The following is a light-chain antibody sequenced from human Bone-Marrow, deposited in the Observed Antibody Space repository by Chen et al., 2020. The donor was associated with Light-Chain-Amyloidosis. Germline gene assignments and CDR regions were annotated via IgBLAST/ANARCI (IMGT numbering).Light chain of an antibody. Sequence: EIVMTQSPATLSVSPGGRATLSCRASQSVSSNLAWYQRKPGQAPRLLIYGASTRATRIPARFSGSGSGTEFTLTISSMQSEDFAVYYCQQYNNWPPCTFGQGTKLEIK. CDR2: GAS. V-gene: IGKV3-15*01. CDR3: QQYNNWPPCT. CDR1: QSVSSN. J-gene: IGKJ2*02.